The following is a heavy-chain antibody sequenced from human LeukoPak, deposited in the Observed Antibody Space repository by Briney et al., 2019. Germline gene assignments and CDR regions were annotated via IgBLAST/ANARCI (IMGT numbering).Heavy chain of an antibody. CDR1: GFSFSSNG. D-gene: IGHD2-2*01. CDR2: IRYDGNNK. CDR3: VKDRCSSISCTLDY. V-gene: IGHV3-30*02. J-gene: IGHJ4*02. Sequence: GGSLRLSCAASGFSFSSNGMHWVRQAPGNGLEWVSLIRYDGNNKYYADSVKGRFTISRDNSKNTLYLHMNSLRAEDTAVYYCVKDRCSSISCTLDYWGQGILVTVSS.